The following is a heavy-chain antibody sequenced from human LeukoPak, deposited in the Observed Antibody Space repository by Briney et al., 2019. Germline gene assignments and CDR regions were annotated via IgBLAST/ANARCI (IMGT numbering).Heavy chain of an antibody. D-gene: IGHD2-15*01. Sequence: ASVKVSCKASGYTFTGYYMHWVRQAPGQGLEWMGWINPNSGGTNYAQKFQGRVTMTRDTSISTAYMELSRLRSDDTAVYYCAREEVAAANYFDYWGQGTLVTVSS. CDR2: INPNSGGT. J-gene: IGHJ4*02. CDR3: AREEVAAANYFDY. V-gene: IGHV1-2*02. CDR1: GYTFTGYY.